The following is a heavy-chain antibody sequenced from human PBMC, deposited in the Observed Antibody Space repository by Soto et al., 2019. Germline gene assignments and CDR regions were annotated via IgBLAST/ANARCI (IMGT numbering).Heavy chain of an antibody. Sequence: PGGSLRLSCAASGFTFNTFYMDWVRQAPGKGLEWVGNINQGGSERTYADSVKGRFTISRDNAKNSLYLQMNSLRAEDTALYYCAKDINYGSDFVVVMDVWGKGTTVTVSS. V-gene: IGHV3-7*03. CDR3: AKDINYGSDFVVVMDV. D-gene: IGHD3-10*01. CDR1: GFTFNTFY. CDR2: INQGGSER. J-gene: IGHJ6*04.